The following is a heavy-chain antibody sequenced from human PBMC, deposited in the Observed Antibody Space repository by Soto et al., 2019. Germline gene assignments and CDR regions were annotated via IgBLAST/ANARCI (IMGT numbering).Heavy chain of an antibody. Sequence: ASVKVSCKVSGYTLTELSMHWVRQAPGKGLEWMGGFDPEDGETIYAQKFQGRVTMTEDTSTDTAYMELSSLRSEDTAVYYCATDRLLYYDSSGYSYAFDIWGQGTMVTVSS. J-gene: IGHJ3*02. V-gene: IGHV1-24*01. CDR1: GYTLTELS. D-gene: IGHD3-22*01. CDR3: ATDRLLYYDSSGYSYAFDI. CDR2: FDPEDGET.